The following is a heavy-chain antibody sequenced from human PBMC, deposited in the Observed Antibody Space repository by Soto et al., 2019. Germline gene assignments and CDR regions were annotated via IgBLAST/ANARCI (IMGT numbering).Heavy chain of an antibody. D-gene: IGHD6-13*01. V-gene: IGHV4-34*01. CDR3: ARSLRMKGIAAAGTRNYYYYYGMDV. CDR1: GGSFSGYY. J-gene: IGHJ6*02. Sequence: SETLSLTCAVYGGSFSGYYWSWIRQPPGKGLEWIGEINHSGSTNYNPSLKSRVTISVDTSKNQFSLKLSSVTAADTAVYYCARSLRMKGIAAAGTRNYYYYYGMDVWGQGTTVTVSS. CDR2: INHSGST.